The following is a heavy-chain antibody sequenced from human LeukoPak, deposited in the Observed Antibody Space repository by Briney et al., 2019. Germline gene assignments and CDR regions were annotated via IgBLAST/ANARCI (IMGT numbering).Heavy chain of an antibody. CDR2: INHSGST. V-gene: IGHV4-34*01. J-gene: IGHJ5*02. CDR1: GGSFSGYY. CDR3: ARGRPSIAARRPQYNWFDP. Sequence: SETLSLTCAVYGGSFSGYYWGWIRQPPGKGLEWIGEINHSGSTNYNPSLKSRVTISVDTSKNQFSLKLSSVTAADTAVYYCARGRPSIAARRPQYNWFDPWGQGTLVTVSS. D-gene: IGHD6-6*01.